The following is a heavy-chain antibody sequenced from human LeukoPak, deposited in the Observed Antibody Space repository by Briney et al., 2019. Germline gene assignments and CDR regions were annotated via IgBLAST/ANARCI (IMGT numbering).Heavy chain of an antibody. V-gene: IGHV3-30*02. CDR2: IRYDGSNK. Sequence: PGGALRLSCAASGFTFSSYGIHWVRQAPGKGLEGVAFIRYDGSNKYYAGSVKGRLPLSRDNSNKTLALQMNSLRAEDTAVYYCAKDGGGMAAPYYFDYWGQGTLVTVSS. D-gene: IGHD6-13*01. J-gene: IGHJ4*02. CDR3: AKDGGGMAAPYYFDY. CDR1: GFTFSSYG.